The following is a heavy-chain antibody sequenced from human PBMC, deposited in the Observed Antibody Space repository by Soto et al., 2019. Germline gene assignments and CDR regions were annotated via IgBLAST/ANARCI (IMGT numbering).Heavy chain of an antibody. J-gene: IGHJ3*02. Sequence: GGSLRLSCAASGFTFSSYSMNWVRQAPGKGLEWVSYISSSSSTIYYADSVKGRFTISRDNAKNSLYLQMNSLRAEDTAVYYCARDGDCSGGSCHDAFDIWGQGTMVTVSS. CDR1: GFTFSSYS. D-gene: IGHD2-15*01. V-gene: IGHV3-48*01. CDR3: ARDGDCSGGSCHDAFDI. CDR2: ISSSSSTI.